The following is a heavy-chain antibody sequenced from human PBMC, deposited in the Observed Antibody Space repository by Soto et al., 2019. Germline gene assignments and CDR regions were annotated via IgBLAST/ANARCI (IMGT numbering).Heavy chain of an antibody. CDR1: GGSITSANW. CDR3: ARALRGWFDP. Sequence: KTSETLSLTCAVSGGSITSANWWTWVRQPPGGGLEWIGEISHSGITNYKASLKSRVTMSVDKTKNDVSLKLTSVTAADTDVYHCARALRGWFDPWGQGTPVTVSS. V-gene: IGHV4-4*02. CDR2: ISHSGIT. J-gene: IGHJ5*02.